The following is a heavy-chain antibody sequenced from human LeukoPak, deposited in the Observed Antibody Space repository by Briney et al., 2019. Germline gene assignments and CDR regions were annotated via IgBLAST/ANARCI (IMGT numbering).Heavy chain of an antibody. V-gene: IGHV3-11*04. D-gene: IGHD3-10*01. Sequence: GSLRLSCAASGFTFSDYYMSWLRQAPGKGLEWVSYISSTGSTIYYADSVKGRFTISRDNAKNSLFLQMNSLRADDTAVYYCARTGGFGDLYYFDYWGQGTLVTVSS. J-gene: IGHJ4*02. CDR1: GFTFSDYY. CDR2: ISSTGSTI. CDR3: ARTGGFGDLYYFDY.